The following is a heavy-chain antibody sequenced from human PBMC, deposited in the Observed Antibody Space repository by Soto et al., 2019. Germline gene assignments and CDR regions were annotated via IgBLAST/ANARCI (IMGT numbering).Heavy chain of an antibody. CDR2: IDAGNGNT. D-gene: IGHD2-2*01. Sequence: ASVEVSCKXSGYTFTSYAMHWVRQAPGQRLEWMGWIDAGNGNTKYSQKFQGRVTITRDTSASTAYMELSSLRSEDTAVYYRAREEIVVVPAVMGYYYYYYGMDVWGQGTTVTVSS. CDR1: GYTFTSYA. V-gene: IGHV1-3*01. CDR3: AREEIVVVPAVMGYYYYYYGMDV. J-gene: IGHJ6*02.